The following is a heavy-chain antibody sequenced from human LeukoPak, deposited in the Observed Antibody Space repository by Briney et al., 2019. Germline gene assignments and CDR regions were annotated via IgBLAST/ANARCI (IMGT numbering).Heavy chain of an antibody. Sequence: GGSLRLSCAASGFTFSSYSMNWVRQAPGKGLEWVSYISSSSSTIYYADSVKGRFTISRDNAKNSLYLQMNRLRAEDTAVYYCARDKGRYSSLFDYWGQGTLVTVSS. J-gene: IGHJ4*02. D-gene: IGHD3-9*01. CDR1: GFTFSSYS. CDR3: ARDKGRYSSLFDY. CDR2: ISSSSSTI. V-gene: IGHV3-48*04.